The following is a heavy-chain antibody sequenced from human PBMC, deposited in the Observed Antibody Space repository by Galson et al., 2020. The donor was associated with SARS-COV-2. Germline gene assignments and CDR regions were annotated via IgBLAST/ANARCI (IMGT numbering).Heavy chain of an antibody. CDR1: GYTFTSYW. J-gene: IGHJ6*02. CDR3: ARYVYEIMTGDYNHMDV. V-gene: IGHV5-10-1*01. D-gene: IGHD3-9*01. CDR2: MDPSDSYT. Sequence: HGESLKISCKGSGYTFTSYWITWVRQMPGKGLEWMGRMDPSDSYTNYSPSFQGHVTFSADKSISTAYLQWSSLKASDTAIYYCARYVYEIMTGDYNHMDVWGQGTTVTVSS.